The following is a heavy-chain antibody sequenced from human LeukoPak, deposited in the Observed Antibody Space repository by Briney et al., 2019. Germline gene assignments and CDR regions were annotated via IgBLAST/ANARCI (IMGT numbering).Heavy chain of an antibody. CDR2: IYYSGST. J-gene: IGHJ4*02. CDR1: GGSISSYY. Sequence: SETLSLTCTVSGGSISSYYWSWIRQPPGKGLEWIGYIYYSGSTNYNPSLKSRVTISVDRSKNQFSLKLSSVTAADTAVYYCARASPSGSTFDYWGQGTLVTVSS. D-gene: IGHD1-26*01. V-gene: IGHV4-59*12. CDR3: ARASPSGSTFDY.